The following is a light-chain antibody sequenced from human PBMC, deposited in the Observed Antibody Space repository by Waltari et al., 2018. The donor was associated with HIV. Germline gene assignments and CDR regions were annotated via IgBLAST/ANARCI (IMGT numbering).Light chain of an antibody. Sequence: DIQRTKSPSTLSASSGDRVTINCRASQNVSSWLAWYQQKSGKAPKLLIYKASALEFGVPSRFSGSGSGADFTLVISSLQPDDFATYYCQQYTTFPWTFGQGTKVEIK. CDR1: QNVSSW. V-gene: IGKV1-5*03. CDR2: KAS. J-gene: IGKJ1*01. CDR3: QQYTTFPWT.